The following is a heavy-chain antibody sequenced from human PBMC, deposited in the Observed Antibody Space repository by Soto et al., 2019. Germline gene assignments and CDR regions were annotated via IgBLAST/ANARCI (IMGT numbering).Heavy chain of an antibody. Sequence: SVKVSCKASGGTFSSYAISWVRQAPGQGLEWMGGIIPIFGTANYAQKFQGRVTITADKSTSTAYMELSSLRSEDTAVYYCARAPHGSGSLYYFDYWGQGTLVTVSS. D-gene: IGHD3-10*01. CDR1: GGTFSSYA. CDR2: IIPIFGTA. V-gene: IGHV1-69*06. CDR3: ARAPHGSGSLYYFDY. J-gene: IGHJ4*02.